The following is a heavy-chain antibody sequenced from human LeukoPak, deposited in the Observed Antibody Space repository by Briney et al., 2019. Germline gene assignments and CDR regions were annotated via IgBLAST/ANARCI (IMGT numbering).Heavy chain of an antibody. CDR2: IWSDGSDK. D-gene: IGHD3-10*01. V-gene: IGHV3-30*02. CDR1: GFTFSSYG. Sequence: GGSLRLSCAASGFTFSSYGMHWVRQAPGRGLEWVAFIWSDGSDKFYADSMKGRFTISRDNSKNTLYLQMNSLRAEDTAVYYCATSSPMVRPDSDYWGQGTLVTVSS. CDR3: ATSSPMVRPDSDY. J-gene: IGHJ4*02.